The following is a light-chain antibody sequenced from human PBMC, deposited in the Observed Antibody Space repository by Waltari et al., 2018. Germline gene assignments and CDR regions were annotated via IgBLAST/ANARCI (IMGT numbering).Light chain of an antibody. CDR3: QHRFNWPLT. CDR2: DAS. V-gene: IGKV3-11*01. Sequence: EIVLTQSPATLSLSPGDGATLSCRASQSVSTYLAWYQERPGQAPRLLIHDASNRATGIPARFSGSGSGTDFTLTISGLEPEDSAVYYCQHRFNWPLTFGGGTKVEIK. J-gene: IGKJ4*01. CDR1: QSVSTY.